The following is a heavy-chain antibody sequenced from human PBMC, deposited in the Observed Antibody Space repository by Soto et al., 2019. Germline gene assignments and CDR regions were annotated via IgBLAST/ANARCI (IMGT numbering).Heavy chain of an antibody. J-gene: IGHJ6*02. Sequence: QVQLVESGGGVVQPGRSLRLSCAASGFIFSNYAMYWVRQAPGKGLEWVAVISYDGNNKYYADSVKGRFTISRDNSGNTLYLQMNSLRAEDSAVYYCARAGCDGGRCYTLVGLRYGMDVWGQGTTVTVSS. CDR2: ISYDGNNK. D-gene: IGHD2-15*01. CDR1: GFIFSNYA. V-gene: IGHV3-30-3*01. CDR3: ARAGCDGGRCYTLVGLRYGMDV.